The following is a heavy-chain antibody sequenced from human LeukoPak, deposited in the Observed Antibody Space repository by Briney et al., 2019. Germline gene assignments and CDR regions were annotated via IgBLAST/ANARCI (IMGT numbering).Heavy chain of an antibody. CDR2: ISGRGEST. CDR3: AASLDLAVYGIDY. Sequence: GGSLRLSCAASGFTFSSYAVSWVRQSLGKGLKWVSGISGRGESTYYADSVKGRFTISRDYSKNTVYLQMNSLRAEDTALYYCAASLDLAVYGIDYWGQGTLVTVSS. CDR1: GFTFSSYA. J-gene: IGHJ4*02. D-gene: IGHD2-8*02. V-gene: IGHV3-23*01.